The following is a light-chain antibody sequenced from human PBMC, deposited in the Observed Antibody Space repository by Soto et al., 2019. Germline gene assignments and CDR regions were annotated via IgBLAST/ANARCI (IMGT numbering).Light chain of an antibody. J-gene: IGLJ2*01. CDR3: SSYTSTITVL. V-gene: IGLV2-14*01. Sequence: QSALTQPASVSGSPGQSITISCTGTSSDVGASKYVSWYQEHPGKAPKLMIYEVSNRPSGVSNRFSGSKSGNTASLTISGLQAEDGADYYCSSYTSTITVLFGGGTKLTVL. CDR1: SSDVGASKY. CDR2: EVS.